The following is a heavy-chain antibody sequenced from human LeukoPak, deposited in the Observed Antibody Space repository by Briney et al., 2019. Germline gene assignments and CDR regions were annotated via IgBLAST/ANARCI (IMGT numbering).Heavy chain of an antibody. CDR1: GYTFTSYG. D-gene: IGHD2-2*02. V-gene: IGHV1-18*01. CDR2: ISAYNGNT. J-gene: IGHJ6*03. Sequence: APVKVSCKASGYTFTSYGISWVRQAPGQGLEWMGWISAYNGNTNYAQKLQGRVTMTRNTSISTAYMELSSLRSEDTAVYYCARLAIKVRSSPVVTYYYYMDVWGKGTTVTVSS. CDR3: ARLAIKVRSSPVVTYYYYMDV.